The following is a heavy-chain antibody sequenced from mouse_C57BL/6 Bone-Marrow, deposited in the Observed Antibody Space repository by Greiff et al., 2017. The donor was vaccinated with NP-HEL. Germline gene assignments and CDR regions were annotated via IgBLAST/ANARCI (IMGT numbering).Heavy chain of an antibody. J-gene: IGHJ1*03. Sequence: QVQLQQPGAELVKPGASVKMSCKASGYTFTSYWITWVKQRPGQGLEWIGDIYPGSGSTNYNEKFKSKATLTVDTSSSTAYMQLSSLTSEDSSVSYCARAITTVVDWYFNVWGTGTTVTVSS. V-gene: IGHV1-55*01. D-gene: IGHD1-1*01. CDR3: ARAITTVVDWYFNV. CDR2: IYPGSGST. CDR1: GYTFTSYW.